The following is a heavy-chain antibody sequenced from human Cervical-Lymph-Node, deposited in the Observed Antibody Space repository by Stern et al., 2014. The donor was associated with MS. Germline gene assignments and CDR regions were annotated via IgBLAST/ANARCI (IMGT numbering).Heavy chain of an antibody. J-gene: IGHJ6*02. CDR1: GFTFSSYG. CDR2: IWYDGSNK. Sequence: MQLVESGGGVVQPGRSLRLSCAASGFTFSSYGMPWVRQAPGKGLEWVAVIWYDGSNKYYADSVKGRFTISRDNSKNTLYLQMNSLRAEDTAVYYCARDPWGGWYVNYYYGMDVWGQGTTVTVSS. D-gene: IGHD6-19*01. V-gene: IGHV3-33*01. CDR3: ARDPWGGWYVNYYYGMDV.